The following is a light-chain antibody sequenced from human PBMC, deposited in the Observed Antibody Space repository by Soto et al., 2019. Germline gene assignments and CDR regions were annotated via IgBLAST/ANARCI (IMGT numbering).Light chain of an antibody. J-gene: IGKJ1*01. V-gene: IGKV1-5*01. CDR2: DAS. CDR1: RSISDW. CDR3: LQYSSHSWT. Sequence: DIQMTQSPSTLSPSVGDRVTITCRASRSISDWLAWYQQKPGKTPKLLIFDASSLKSGFPSRFSGSGSGTEFTLTISGLQPDDVATYYCLQYSSHSWTFGQGTKVAIK.